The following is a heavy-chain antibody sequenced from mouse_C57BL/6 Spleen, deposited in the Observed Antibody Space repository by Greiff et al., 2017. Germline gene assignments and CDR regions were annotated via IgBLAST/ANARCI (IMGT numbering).Heavy chain of an antibody. J-gene: IGHJ1*03. CDR3: TREDTGFITTVVDWYFDV. D-gene: IGHD1-1*01. V-gene: IGHV1-5*01. Sequence: EVKLVESGTVLARPGASVKMSCKTSGYTFTSYWMHWVKQRPGQGLEWIGAIYPGNSDTSYNQKFKGKAKLTAVTSASTAYMELSSLTNEDSAVYYCTREDTGFITTVVDWYFDVWGTGTTVTVSS. CDR2: IYPGNSDT. CDR1: GYTFTSYW.